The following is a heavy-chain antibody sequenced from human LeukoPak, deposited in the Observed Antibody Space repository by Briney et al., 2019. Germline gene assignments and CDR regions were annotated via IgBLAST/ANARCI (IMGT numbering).Heavy chain of an antibody. D-gene: IGHD2-15*01. CDR2: ISAYNGNT. CDR3: ARMLVAATVYYMDV. Sequence: ASVKVSCKASGYTFTSYGISWVRQAPGQGLEWMGWISAYNGNTNYAQKLQGRVTMTTDTSTSTAYMELRSPRSDDTAVYYCARMLVAATVYYMDVWGKGTTVTISS. J-gene: IGHJ6*03. CDR1: GYTFTSYG. V-gene: IGHV1-18*01.